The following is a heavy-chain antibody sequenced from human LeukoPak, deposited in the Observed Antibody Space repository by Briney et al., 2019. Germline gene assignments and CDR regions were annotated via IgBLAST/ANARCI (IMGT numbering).Heavy chain of an antibody. Sequence: SETLSLTCTVSSGSISSGAYYWSWIRQYPGKGLEWVGSIYYSGTTYCNPALWSRLTISIDTSKNQFSLKLSSVTAADTAVYYCAREGATTGDYWGQGTLVTVSS. CDR1: SGSISSGAYY. D-gene: IGHD1-26*01. J-gene: IGHJ4*02. V-gene: IGHV4-31*03. CDR2: IYYSGTT. CDR3: AREGATTGDY.